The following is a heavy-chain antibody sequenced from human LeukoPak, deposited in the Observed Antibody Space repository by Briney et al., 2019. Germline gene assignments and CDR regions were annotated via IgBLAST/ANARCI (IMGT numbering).Heavy chain of an antibody. Sequence: PSETLSLTCAVYGGSFSGYYWSWIRQPPGKGLEWIGEINHSGSTNYNPSLKSRVTISVDTSKNQFSLKLSSVTAADTAVYYCARDRDDDNYSWFDPWGQGTLVTVSP. J-gene: IGHJ5*02. V-gene: IGHV4-34*01. CDR1: GGSFSGYY. D-gene: IGHD1-20*01. CDR2: INHSGST. CDR3: ARDRDDDNYSWFDP.